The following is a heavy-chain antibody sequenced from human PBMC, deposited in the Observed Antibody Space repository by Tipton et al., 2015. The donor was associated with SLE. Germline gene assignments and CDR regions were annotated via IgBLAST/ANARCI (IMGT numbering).Heavy chain of an antibody. Sequence: QLVQSGAEVKKPGASVKVSCKASGYNFSNYDITWVRQAPGQGLEWMGWISTYKGDTNFARRLQGRVTMTTDTSTSTAYMDLRSLRSDDTAVYYCVGSLFPVDDYGEFDGDYWGQGTLVTVSS. D-gene: IGHD4-17*01. CDR2: ISTYKGDT. J-gene: IGHJ4*02. V-gene: IGHV1-18*01. CDR3: VGSLFPVDDYGEFDGDY. CDR1: GYNFSNYD.